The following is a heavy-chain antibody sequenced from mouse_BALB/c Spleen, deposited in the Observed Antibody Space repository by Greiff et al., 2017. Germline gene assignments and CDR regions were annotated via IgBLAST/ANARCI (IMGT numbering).Heavy chain of an antibody. J-gene: IGHJ4*01. CDR3: ARWDSEAMDY. CDR2: ISYSGST. V-gene: IGHV3-8*02. Sequence: EVQLQESGPSLVKPSQSLSLTCSVTGDSITSGYWNWIRKFPGNKLEYMGSISYSGSTYYHPSLKSRISITQDTSKNQYYLQLNSVTTEDTTTYYCARWDSEAMDYWGQGTTVTVSS. CDR1: GDSITSGY.